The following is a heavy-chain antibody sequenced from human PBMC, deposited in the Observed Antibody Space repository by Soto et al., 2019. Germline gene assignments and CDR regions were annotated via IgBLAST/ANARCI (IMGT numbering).Heavy chain of an antibody. CDR1: GLTFSNAW. V-gene: IGHV3-15*07. CDR3: NTEYPYYYYGMDV. J-gene: IGHJ6*02. CDR2: IQSTIDGGRI. Sequence: EVQLVESGGGLVKPGGSLTLSCAASGLTFSNAWMNWVRQAPGKGLEWVGRIQSTIDGGRIDYAAPVKGRFTISRDDSQNTLYLQINSLKTEDTAVYFCNTEYPYYYYGMDVWGQGTSVTVSS. D-gene: IGHD2-2*02.